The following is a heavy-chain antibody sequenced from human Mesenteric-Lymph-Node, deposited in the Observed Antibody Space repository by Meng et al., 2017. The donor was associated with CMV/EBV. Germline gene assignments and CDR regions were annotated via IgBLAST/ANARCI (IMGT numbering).Heavy chain of an antibody. Sequence: SGCTVSSNYRSWVRQAPEKGLEWVSVIRSDGSTDYADSVKGRFTSSRDNSKNTVSLQMNSLRAEDTAVYFCARAEIVPSATSYWYFDLWGRGTLVTVSS. J-gene: IGHJ2*01. CDR1: GCTVSSNY. CDR3: ARAEIVPSATSYWYFDL. CDR2: IRSDGST. D-gene: IGHD2-2*01. V-gene: IGHV3-53*01.